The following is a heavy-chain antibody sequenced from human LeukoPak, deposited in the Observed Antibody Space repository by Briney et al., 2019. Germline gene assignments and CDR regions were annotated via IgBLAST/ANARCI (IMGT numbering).Heavy chain of an antibody. D-gene: IGHD4-17*01. Sequence: SGGSLRLSCAASGFTFSSYAMSWVRQAPGKGLVWVSRINSDGSSTSYADSVKGRFTISRDNAKNTLYLQMNSLRAEDTAVYYCARDTVTTGNWYFDLWGRGTLVTVSS. CDR2: INSDGSST. CDR3: ARDTVTTGNWYFDL. V-gene: IGHV3-74*01. J-gene: IGHJ2*01. CDR1: GFTFSSYA.